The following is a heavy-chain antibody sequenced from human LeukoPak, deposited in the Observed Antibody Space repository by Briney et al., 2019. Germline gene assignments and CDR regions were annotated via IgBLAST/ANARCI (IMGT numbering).Heavy chain of an antibody. CDR2: IKQDGSEK. CDR3: ARTTVAKFDL. CDR1: GFTFSNYW. D-gene: IGHD4-23*01. Sequence: PGGSLRLSCAASGFTFSNYWMSWVRQAPGKGLEWVANIKQDGSEKYYVDSVKGRFTISRDNAEKSLYLQMNSLGAEDTAVYYCARTTVAKFDLWGRGTLVSVSS. J-gene: IGHJ2*01. V-gene: IGHV3-7*01.